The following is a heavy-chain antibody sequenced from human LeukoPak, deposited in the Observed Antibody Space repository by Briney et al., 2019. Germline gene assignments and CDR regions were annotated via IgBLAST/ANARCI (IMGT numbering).Heavy chain of an antibody. D-gene: IGHD3-10*01. Sequence: ASVKVSCKVSGYTLTELSMHWVRQAPGKGLEWMGGFDPEDGETIYAQKFQGRVTMTEDTSTDTAYMELSSLRSDDTAVYYCARDEGIQLWLTYWGQGTLVTVSS. CDR3: ARDEGIQLWLTY. CDR1: GYTLTELS. CDR2: FDPEDGET. V-gene: IGHV1-24*01. J-gene: IGHJ4*02.